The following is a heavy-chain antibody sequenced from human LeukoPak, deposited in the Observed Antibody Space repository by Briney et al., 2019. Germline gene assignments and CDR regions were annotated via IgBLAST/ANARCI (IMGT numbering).Heavy chain of an antibody. CDR2: IYTSGST. D-gene: IGHD3-22*01. Sequence: SQTLSLTCTVSGGSISSGSYYWSWIRQPAGKGLEWIGRIYTSGSTNYNPSLKSRVTISVGTSKNQFSLKLSSVTAADTAVYYCARDPNYYDSSGYYSDYWGQGTLVTVSS. J-gene: IGHJ4*02. CDR1: GGSISSGSYY. CDR3: ARDPNYYDSSGYYSDY. V-gene: IGHV4-61*02.